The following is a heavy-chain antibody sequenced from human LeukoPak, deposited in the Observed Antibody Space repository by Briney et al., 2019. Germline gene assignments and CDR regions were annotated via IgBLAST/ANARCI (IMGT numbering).Heavy chain of an antibody. Sequence: SETLSLTCTVSGGSISSYYWNWFRQPPGMGLEWIGYTQHSGSTHYNPSLKSRVTISVDTSKNQFSLELSSVTAADTAVYYCARGRSNDYWGQGTLVTVSS. J-gene: IGHJ4*02. CDR2: TQHSGST. CDR1: GGSISSYY. V-gene: IGHV4-59*08. CDR3: ARGRSNDY.